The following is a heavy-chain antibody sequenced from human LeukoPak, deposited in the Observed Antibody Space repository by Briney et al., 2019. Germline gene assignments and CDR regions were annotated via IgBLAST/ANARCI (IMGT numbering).Heavy chain of an antibody. CDR2: ISPSSSYK. CDR1: GFTLSRYN. J-gene: IGHJ4*02. D-gene: IGHD6-13*01. V-gene: IGHV3-21*01. Sequence: GGSLRLSCAASGFTLSRYNMNWVRQAPGKALEWVSSISPSSSYKYYADSVKGRFTISRDNAKNSLYLQMNSLRAEDTAIYYCARDVGIAAAGDYWGQGTLVTVSS. CDR3: ARDVGIAAAGDY.